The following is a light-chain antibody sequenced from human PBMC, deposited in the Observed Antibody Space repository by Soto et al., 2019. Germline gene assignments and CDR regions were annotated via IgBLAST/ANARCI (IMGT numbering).Light chain of an antibody. J-gene: IGKJ1*01. CDR1: QSISNH. Sequence: DIQMTQSPSSLSASVEDRVIITCRASQSISNHLNWYQQKPGKAPDLLIYDVSTLQSGVPSRFSGSGSGTDFTLTISSLQPDDFATYYCQQYNSSWTFGQGTKVDI. V-gene: IGKV1-39*01. CDR2: DVS. CDR3: QQYNSSWT.